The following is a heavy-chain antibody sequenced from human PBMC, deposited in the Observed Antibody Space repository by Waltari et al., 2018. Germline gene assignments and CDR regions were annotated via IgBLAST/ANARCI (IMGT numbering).Heavy chain of an antibody. CDR3: AKDVAVACPDRYYYYYYAMDV. D-gene: IGHD6-19*01. V-gene: IGHV3-9*01. J-gene: IGHJ6*02. Sequence: EVQLVESGGGLVQPGRSLRLSCAASGFSFDDYAMHWVRQPPGKGLEWVAAISWNCGGIGYAESVKGRFTISRYNAKNSLHLQMNSLRADDTALYYCAKDVAVACPDRYYYYYYAMDVWGQGTTVTVSS. CDR2: ISWNCGGI. CDR1: GFSFDDYA.